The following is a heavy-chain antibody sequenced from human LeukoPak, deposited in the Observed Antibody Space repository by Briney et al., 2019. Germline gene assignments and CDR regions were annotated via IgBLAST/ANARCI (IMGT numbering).Heavy chain of an antibody. D-gene: IGHD6-19*01. CDR3: ARSPLAGAFDY. J-gene: IGHJ4*02. Sequence: PGGSLRLSCAASGFTFSSYEMNWVRQAPGKGLEWVAVISYDGSNKYYADSVKGRFTISRDNSKNTLYLQMNSLRAEDTAVYYCARSPLAGAFDYWGQGTLVTVSS. CDR1: GFTFSSYE. V-gene: IGHV3-30*04. CDR2: ISYDGSNK.